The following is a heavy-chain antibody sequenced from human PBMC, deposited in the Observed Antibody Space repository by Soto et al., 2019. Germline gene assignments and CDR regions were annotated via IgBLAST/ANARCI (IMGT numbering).Heavy chain of an antibody. J-gene: IGHJ5*02. D-gene: IGHD3-9*01. CDR2: IYYSGST. Sequence: SETLSLTCTVSGGSISSSSYYWGWIRQPPGKGLEWIGSIYYSGSTYYNPSLKSRVTISVDTSKNQFSLKLSSVTAADTAVYYCARQGGRYSDPWGQGTLVTVSS. V-gene: IGHV4-39*01. CDR1: GGSISSSSYY. CDR3: ARQGGRYSDP.